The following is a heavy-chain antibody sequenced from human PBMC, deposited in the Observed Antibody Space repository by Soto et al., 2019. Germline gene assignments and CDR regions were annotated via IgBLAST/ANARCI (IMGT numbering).Heavy chain of an antibody. D-gene: IGHD1-26*01. J-gene: IGHJ5*02. CDR1: GFTFDDYA. CDR3: AKGRVGATINWFDP. Sequence: EVQLVESGGGLVQPGRSLRLSCAASGFTFDDYAMHWVRQAPGKGLEWVSGISWHSGRIGYADYVKGRFTISRDNAKNSLYLQMNSLRAEDTALYYCAKGRVGATINWFDPWGQGTLVTVSS. V-gene: IGHV3-9*01. CDR2: ISWHSGRI.